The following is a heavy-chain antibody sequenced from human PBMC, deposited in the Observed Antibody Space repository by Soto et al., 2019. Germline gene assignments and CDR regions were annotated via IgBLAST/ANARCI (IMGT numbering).Heavy chain of an antibody. V-gene: IGHV4-39*01. CDR3: VRALITIFGVVYGFDP. CDR1: GGTISSNRYC. D-gene: IGHD3-3*01. J-gene: IGHJ5*02. Sequence: SDTLSLTWTVSGGTISSNRYCWGWIRQPQGKGLEWIGCIYYSGSTYYNPSLKSRVTISVDTSKNQFSLKLSSVTAADTAVYYCVRALITIFGVVYGFDPWCQGTLVLVSS. CDR2: IYYSGST.